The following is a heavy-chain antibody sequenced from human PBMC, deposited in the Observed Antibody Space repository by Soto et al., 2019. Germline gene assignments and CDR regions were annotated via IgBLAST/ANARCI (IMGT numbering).Heavy chain of an antibody. CDR1: GGSFSGYY. J-gene: IGHJ4*02. CDR3: ARGLGRGTLWFGRSAHY. D-gene: IGHD3-10*01. V-gene: IGHV4-34*01. CDR2: INHSGST. Sequence: PSETLSLTCAVYGGSFSGYYWSWIRQPPGKGLEWIGEINHSGSTNYNPSLKSRVTISVDKSKNQFSLKLSSVTAADTAVYYCARGLGRGTLWFGRSAHYWGQGTLVTVSS.